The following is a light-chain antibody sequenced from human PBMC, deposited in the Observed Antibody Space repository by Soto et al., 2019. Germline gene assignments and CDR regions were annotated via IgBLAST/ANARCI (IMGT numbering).Light chain of an antibody. J-gene: IGKJ2*01. V-gene: IGKV2-28*01. CDR3: MQALQTPYT. Sequence: DIVMTQSPLSLPVTPGEPASISCRSSQSLLHTNGYNYLDWYLQKPGQSPQLLIDVGSNRASGVPDRFSGSGSGTDFTLKISRVEAEDVGVYFCMQALQTPYTFGQGTKLEIK. CDR1: QSLLHTNGYNY. CDR2: VGS.